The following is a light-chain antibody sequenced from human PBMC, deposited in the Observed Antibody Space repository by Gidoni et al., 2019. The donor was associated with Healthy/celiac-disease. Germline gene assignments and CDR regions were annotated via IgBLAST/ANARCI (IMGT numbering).Light chain of an antibody. Sequence: QSALPQPASVSGSPGQAITISCTGTSSDVGGYNYVSWYQQHPGKAPKLMIYEVRNRPAGVSNRFSGSKSGNTASLTISGLQAEDESDYYCSSYTSSSDVFGTGTKVTVL. CDR2: EVR. J-gene: IGLJ1*01. V-gene: IGLV2-14*01. CDR3: SSYTSSSDV. CDR1: SSDVGGYNY.